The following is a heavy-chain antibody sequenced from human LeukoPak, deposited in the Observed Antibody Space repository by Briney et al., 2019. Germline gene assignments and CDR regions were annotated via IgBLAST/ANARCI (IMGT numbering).Heavy chain of an antibody. J-gene: IGHJ3*02. CDR1: GFMFSSYS. Sequence: GGSLRLSCTASGFMFSSYSMNWVRQAPGKGLEWVSYISSSSSTIYYADSVKGRFTISRDNAKNSLYLQMNSLRAEDTAVYYCARDPEDGRNAFDIWGQGTMVTVSS. V-gene: IGHV3-48*04. CDR3: ARDPEDGRNAFDI. D-gene: IGHD1-26*01. CDR2: ISSSSSTI.